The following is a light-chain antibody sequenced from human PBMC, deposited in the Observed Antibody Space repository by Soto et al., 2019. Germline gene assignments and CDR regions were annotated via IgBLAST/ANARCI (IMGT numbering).Light chain of an antibody. J-gene: IGLJ1*01. CDR1: SSDVGFYNY. Sequence: QSALTQSASVSGSPGQSITITCTGTSSDVGFYNYVSWYQHHPGKAPKLMIYDVTNRPSGVSSRFSGSKSGNTASLTISGLQAEDEADYYCSSYTSSTTRVFGTGTKLTVL. CDR2: DVT. CDR3: SSYTSSTTRV. V-gene: IGLV2-14*03.